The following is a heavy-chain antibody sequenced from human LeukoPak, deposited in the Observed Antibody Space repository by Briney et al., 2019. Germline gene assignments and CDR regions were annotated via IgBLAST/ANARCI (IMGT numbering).Heavy chain of an antibody. CDR3: ARDYTGEWGNFDY. V-gene: IGHV3-20*04. CDR1: GFTFDDYG. J-gene: IGHJ4*02. D-gene: IGHD3-16*01. Sequence: PGGSLRLSCAASGFTFDDYGMSWVRQAPGKGLEWVSGINWNGGSTGYADSVKGRSTISRDNAKNSLYLQMNSLRVEDTALYYCARDYTGEWGNFDYWGQGTLVTVSS. CDR2: INWNGGST.